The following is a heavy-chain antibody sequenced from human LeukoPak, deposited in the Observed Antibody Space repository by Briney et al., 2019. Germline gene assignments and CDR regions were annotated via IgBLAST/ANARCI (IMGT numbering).Heavy chain of an antibody. CDR1: GFTVSSNF. CDR3: AREGRARNIRLSIDY. Sequence: GGSLRLSCAASGFTVSSNFISWVRQAPGKGLEWVSVTYPDGNTHYADSVKGTFTISRDNSKNTLYLQVNTVRAEDTAMYYCAREGRARNIRLSIDYWGLGTLVTVSS. J-gene: IGHJ4*02. D-gene: IGHD2/OR15-2a*01. CDR2: TYPDGNT. V-gene: IGHV3-66*01.